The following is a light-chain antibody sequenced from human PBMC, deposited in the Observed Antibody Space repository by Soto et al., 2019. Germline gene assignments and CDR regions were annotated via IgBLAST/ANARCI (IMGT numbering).Light chain of an antibody. J-gene: IGLJ1*01. CDR1: SSDVGGYNY. V-gene: IGLV2-14*01. CDR3: NSYTSSNTYV. CDR2: EVS. Sequence: QSALTQPASVSGSPGQSITISCTGTSSDVGGYNYVSWYQQNPGKAPKLMIYEVSNRPSEVSNRFSGSKSGITASLTISGLQAEDEADYYCNSYTSSNTYVFGTGTKVTVL.